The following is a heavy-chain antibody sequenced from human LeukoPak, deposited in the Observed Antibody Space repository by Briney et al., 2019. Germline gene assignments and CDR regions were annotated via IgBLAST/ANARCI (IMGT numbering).Heavy chain of an antibody. CDR2: INANGGST. V-gene: IGHV3-20*04. Sequence: GGSLRLSCAASGFTFDNYGMSWVRQVPGKGLEWVSSINANGGSTAYADSVKGRFTISRDNSKSTLYIQMNSLRAEDTAVYYCARAKPKNMVRGLIMRRESRYYFDYWGQGTLVTVSS. CDR1: GFTFDNYG. D-gene: IGHD3-10*01. J-gene: IGHJ4*02. CDR3: ARAKPKNMVRGLIMRRESRYYFDY.